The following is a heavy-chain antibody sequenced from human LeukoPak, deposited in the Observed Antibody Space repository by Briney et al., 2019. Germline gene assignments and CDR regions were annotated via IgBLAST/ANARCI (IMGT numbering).Heavy chain of an antibody. CDR3: ARPRYYYDSSANGGLDY. V-gene: IGHV1-2*02. J-gene: IGHJ4*02. CDR2: INPNSGGT. D-gene: IGHD3-22*01. CDR1: GYTLTGYY. Sequence: GASVKVSCKASGYTLTGYYMHWVRQAPGQGLEWMGWINPNSGGTNYAQKLQGRVTMTTDTSTSTAYMELRSLRSDDTAVYYCARPRYYYDSSANGGLDYWGQGTLVTVSS.